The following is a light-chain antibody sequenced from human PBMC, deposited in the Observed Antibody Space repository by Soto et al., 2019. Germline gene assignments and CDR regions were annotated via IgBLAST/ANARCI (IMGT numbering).Light chain of an antibody. J-gene: IGKJ2*01. CDR3: QQSYRSPYT. V-gene: IGKV1-39*01. CDR2: AAS. Sequence: IQLTQSPSSLSASVGDRVTVTCRASQSINIYLNWYQQKPGKAPTLLIYAASRLQSGVPSRFSGGGSRTDFTLTISSLQTEDFATYYCQQSYRSPYTFGQGTKLEI. CDR1: QSINIY.